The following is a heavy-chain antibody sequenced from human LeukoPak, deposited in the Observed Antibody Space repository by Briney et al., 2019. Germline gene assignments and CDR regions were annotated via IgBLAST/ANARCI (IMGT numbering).Heavy chain of an antibody. CDR1: GYTFSGYY. CDR3: ASGDRVTMLRGGNIGYFDY. CDR2: INPNSGDT. J-gene: IGHJ4*02. V-gene: IGHV1-2*02. Sequence: ASVKVSCKASGYTFSGYYMHWVRQAPGQGLEWMGWINPNSGDTDYAQKFQGRVTMTRDTSISTAYMELSRLRSDDTAVYYCASGDRVTMLRGGNIGYFDYWGQGTPVTVSS. D-gene: IGHD3-10*01.